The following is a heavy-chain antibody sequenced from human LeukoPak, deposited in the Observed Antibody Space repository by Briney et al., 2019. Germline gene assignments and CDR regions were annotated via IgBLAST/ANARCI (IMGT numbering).Heavy chain of an antibody. V-gene: IGHV1-2*06. D-gene: IGHD3-22*01. CDR2: INPNSGGT. Sequence: ASVTVSCKASGYTFTGYYMHWVRQAPGQGLEWMGRINPNSGGTNYAQKFQGRVTMTRDTSISTAYMELSRLRSDDTAVYYCARRSLSKWFFDYWGQGTLVTVSS. J-gene: IGHJ4*02. CDR1: GYTFTGYY. CDR3: ARRSLSKWFFDY.